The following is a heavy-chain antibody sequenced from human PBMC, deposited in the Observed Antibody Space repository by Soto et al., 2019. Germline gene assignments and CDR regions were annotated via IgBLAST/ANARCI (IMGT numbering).Heavy chain of an antibody. CDR3: AREQPTYYYDSSGRGPDY. Sequence: RASVKVSCKASGYTFTSYGISWVRQAPGQGLEWMGWISAYNGNTNYAQKLQGRVTMTTDTSTSTAYMELRSLRSDDTAVYYCAREQPTYYYDSSGRGPDYWGQGTLVTVSS. D-gene: IGHD3-22*01. J-gene: IGHJ4*02. CDR2: ISAYNGNT. CDR1: GYTFTSYG. V-gene: IGHV1-18*01.